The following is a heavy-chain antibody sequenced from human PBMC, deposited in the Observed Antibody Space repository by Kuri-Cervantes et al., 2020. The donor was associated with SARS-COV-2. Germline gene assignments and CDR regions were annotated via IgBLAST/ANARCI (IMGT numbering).Heavy chain of an antibody. CDR1: GGSISSYY. V-gene: IGHV4-59*01. CDR3: ARSIAAAGPIDY. CDR2: IYYSGST. J-gene: IGHJ4*02. Sequence: SETLSLTCIVSGGSISSYYWSWIRQPPGKGLEWIGYIYYSGSTNYNPSLKSRVTISVDTSKNQFSLKLSSVTAADTAVYYCARSIAAAGPIDYWGQGTLVTVSS. D-gene: IGHD6-13*01.